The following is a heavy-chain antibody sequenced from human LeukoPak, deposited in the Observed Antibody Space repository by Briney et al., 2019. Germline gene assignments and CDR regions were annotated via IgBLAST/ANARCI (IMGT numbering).Heavy chain of an antibody. J-gene: IGHJ4*02. Sequence: GGSLTLSCAASGFAFEDHAMHWVRQAPGKGLEWVSGISSNSATSGYAESMKGRFTISRDNAKNSLFLEMTNLRAEDTAFYYCVKDIARYHYDTSSLVDYWGQGILDTVSS. CDR1: GFAFEDHA. CDR3: VKDIARYHYDTSSLVDY. V-gene: IGHV3-9*01. D-gene: IGHD3-22*01. CDR2: ISSNSATS.